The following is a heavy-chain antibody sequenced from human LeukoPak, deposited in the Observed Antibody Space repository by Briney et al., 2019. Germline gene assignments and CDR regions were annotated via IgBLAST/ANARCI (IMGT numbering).Heavy chain of an antibody. V-gene: IGHV1-69*05. Sequence: SVKVSCKASGGTFSSYAISWVRQAPGQGLEWMGGIIPIFGTANYAQKFQGRVTITTDESTSTAYMELSSLRSDDTAVYYCARCAAKYNWFDPWGQGTLVTVSS. CDR1: GGTFSSYA. D-gene: IGHD6-25*01. J-gene: IGHJ5*02. CDR2: IIPIFGTA. CDR3: ARCAAKYNWFDP.